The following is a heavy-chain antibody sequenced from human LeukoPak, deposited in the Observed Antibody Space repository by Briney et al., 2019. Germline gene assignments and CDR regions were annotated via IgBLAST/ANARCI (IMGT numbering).Heavy chain of an antibody. V-gene: IGHV3-21*01. J-gene: IGHJ6*03. Sequence: GGSLRLSCAASGFTFSSYSMNWVRQAPGKGLERVSSISSSSSYIYYADSVKGRFTISRDNSKHTLSLQMNSLRAEDTAVYYCARVGGITLALAPSPFPDYNYYYMDVWGKGTTVTVSS. CDR3: ARVGGITLALAPSPFPDYNYYYMDV. D-gene: IGHD3-10*01. CDR1: GFTFSSYS. CDR2: ISSSSSYI.